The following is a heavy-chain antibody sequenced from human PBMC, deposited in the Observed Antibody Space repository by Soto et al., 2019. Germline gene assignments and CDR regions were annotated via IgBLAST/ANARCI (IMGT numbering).Heavy chain of an antibody. CDR1: GFTFSSYG. Sequence: QVQLVESGGGVVQPGRSLRLSCTASGFTFSSYGMHWVSQAPGKGLEWVAVIWYDGSNKYYADSVKGRFTISRDNSKNTLYLQMNSLRAEDTAVYYCARDALQNWNYNPYYFDYWGQGTLVTVSS. CDR3: ARDALQNWNYNPYYFDY. V-gene: IGHV3-33*01. J-gene: IGHJ4*02. CDR2: IWYDGSNK. D-gene: IGHD1-7*01.